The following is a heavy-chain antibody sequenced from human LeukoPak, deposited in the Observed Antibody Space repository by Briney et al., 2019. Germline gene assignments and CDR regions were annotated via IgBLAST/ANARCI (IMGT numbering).Heavy chain of an antibody. CDR1: GITVSSNY. D-gene: IGHD6-13*01. J-gene: IGHJ5*02. Sequence: PGGSLRLSCVASGITVSSNYMSWVRQAPGKGLEWVSIIYSGGSTYYADSVRGRFTISRDNSKNTLYLQMNSLRGEDTAVYYCAREFFIAAAGTYWCDPWGQGTLVTVSS. CDR2: IYSGGST. V-gene: IGHV3-53*01. CDR3: AREFFIAAAGTYWCDP.